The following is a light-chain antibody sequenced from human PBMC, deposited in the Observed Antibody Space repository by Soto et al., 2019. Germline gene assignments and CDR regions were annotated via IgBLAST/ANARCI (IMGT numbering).Light chain of an antibody. J-gene: IGKJ5*01. V-gene: IGKV3D-20*02. CDR3: QQRNIWPPVT. CDR2: GVS. CDR1: QTGSNSY. Sequence: IVLTQSPGTLSLSPGERATLSCRASQTGSNSYLAWYQQKSAQAPRLLIYGVSTRATGIPARFSGSGSGTDFTLTISSLEPEDSAIYYCQQRNIWPPVTFGQGTRLEIK.